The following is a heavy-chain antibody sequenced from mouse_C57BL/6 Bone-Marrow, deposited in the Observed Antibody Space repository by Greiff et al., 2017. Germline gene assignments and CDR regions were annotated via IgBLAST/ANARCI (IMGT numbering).Heavy chain of an antibody. Sequence: QVQLQQPGAELVMPGASVKLSCKASGYTFTSYWMHWVKQRPGQGLEWIGEIDPSDSYTNYNQKFKGKSTLTVDKSSSTAYMQLSSLTSEDSAVYYGARGYYGFAYWGQGTLVTVSA. J-gene: IGHJ3*01. CDR2: IDPSDSYT. D-gene: IGHD1-1*01. V-gene: IGHV1-69*01. CDR1: GYTFTSYW. CDR3: ARGYYGFAY.